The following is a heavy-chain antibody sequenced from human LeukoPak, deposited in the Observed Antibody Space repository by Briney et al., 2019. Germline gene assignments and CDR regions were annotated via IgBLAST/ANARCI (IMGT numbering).Heavy chain of an antibody. CDR2: IKSKTDGGTT. CDR3: ATGQQLAPDY. D-gene: IGHD6-6*01. Sequence: GGSLRLSCAASGFTFTSAWMTWVRQAPGKGLEWVGRIKSKTDGGTTDYAAPVKGRITISRDDSKNALYLQMNSLKTEDTAVYYCATGQQLAPDYWGQGTLVTASS. J-gene: IGHJ4*02. V-gene: IGHV3-15*01. CDR1: GFTFTSAW.